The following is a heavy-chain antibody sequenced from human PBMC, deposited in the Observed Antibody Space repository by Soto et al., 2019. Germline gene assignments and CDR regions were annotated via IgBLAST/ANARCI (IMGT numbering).Heavy chain of an antibody. CDR3: ARGGPAAGFDL. D-gene: IGHD6-13*01. V-gene: IGHV1-8*01. J-gene: IGHJ5*02. CDR1: GYTFITND. CDR2: MKPSTGDS. Sequence: QVQLVQSGAEVKKPGASVKVSCKASGYTFITNDINWVRQASGQGLEWMGWMKPSTGDSGSDPDFHGRITMPRHTPTCTAYRELSSLKCEDTAVYYCARGGPAAGFDLWGQGSLVTVSS.